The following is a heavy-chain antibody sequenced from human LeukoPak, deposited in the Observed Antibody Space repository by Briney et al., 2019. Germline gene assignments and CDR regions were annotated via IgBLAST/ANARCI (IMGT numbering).Heavy chain of an antibody. CDR1: GFTVSSNY. CDR2: IYSGGST. V-gene: IGHV3-53*01. CDR3: ARDSLRVTRTGFYYYYMDV. Sequence: PGGSLRLSCAASGFTVSSNYMSWVRQAPGKGLEWVSVIYSGGSTYYADSVKGRFTISRDNSKNTLYLQMNSLRAEDTAVYYCARDSLRVTRTGFYYYYMDVWGKGTTVTVSS. J-gene: IGHJ6*03. D-gene: IGHD2-21*02.